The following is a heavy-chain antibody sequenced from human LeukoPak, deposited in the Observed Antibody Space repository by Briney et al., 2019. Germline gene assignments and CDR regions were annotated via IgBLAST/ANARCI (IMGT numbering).Heavy chain of an antibody. V-gene: IGHV5-10-1*01. CDR3: ASTPSSGSYDAFDI. Sequence: GESLKISCKGSGYSFTSYWISWVRQMPGKGLEWMGRIDPSDSYTNYSPSFQGHVTISADESISTAYLQWSSLKASDTAMYYCASTPSSGSYDAFDIWGQGTMVTVSS. J-gene: IGHJ3*02. CDR2: IDPSDSYT. CDR1: GYSFTSYW. D-gene: IGHD6-19*01.